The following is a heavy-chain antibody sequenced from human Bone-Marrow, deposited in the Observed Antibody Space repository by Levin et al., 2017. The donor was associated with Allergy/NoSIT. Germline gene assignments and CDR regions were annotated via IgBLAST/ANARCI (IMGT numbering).Heavy chain of an antibody. CDR1: GFTFSDYY. V-gene: IGHV3-11*01. CDR2: ISSSGSTI. Sequence: GESLKISCAASGFTFSDYYMSWIRQAPGKGLEWVSYISSSGSTIYYADSVKGRFTISRDNAKNSLYLQMNSLRAEDTAVYYCARESTGIAVAGTGFDYWGQGTLVTVSS. J-gene: IGHJ4*02. D-gene: IGHD6-19*01. CDR3: ARESTGIAVAGTGFDY.